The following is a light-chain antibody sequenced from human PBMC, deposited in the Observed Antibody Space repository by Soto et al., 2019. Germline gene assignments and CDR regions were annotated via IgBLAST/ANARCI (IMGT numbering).Light chain of an antibody. CDR3: QSFDSGLVGLI. V-gene: IGLV1-40*01. Sequence: QSVLTQPPSVSGATGQRVTIACTGSSSNIRAGYDVHWYRHFPGVAPKLLLFRSSHRPSGVPDRFSGFTSGTSASLAITGLQPDDEAIYYCQSFDSGLVGLIFGAGTKLTVL. J-gene: IGLJ2*01. CDR1: SSNIRAGYD. CDR2: RSS.